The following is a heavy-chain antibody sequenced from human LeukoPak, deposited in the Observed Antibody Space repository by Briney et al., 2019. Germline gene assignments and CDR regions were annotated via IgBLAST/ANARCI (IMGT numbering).Heavy chain of an antibody. CDR2: INPNNGGT. J-gene: IGHJ4*02. Sequence: ASAKVSCKASGYTFTGYYMHWVRQAPGQGLEWMGWINPNNGGTNYAQKFQGRVTMTRDTSISTAYMELSRLRSDDTAVYYCARDERYDSSGYPFDYWGQGTLVTVSS. CDR1: GYTFTGYY. D-gene: IGHD3-22*01. V-gene: IGHV1-2*02. CDR3: ARDERYDSSGYPFDY.